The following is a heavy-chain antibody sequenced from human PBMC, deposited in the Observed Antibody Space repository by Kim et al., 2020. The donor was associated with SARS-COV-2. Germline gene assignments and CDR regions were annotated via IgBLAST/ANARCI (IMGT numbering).Heavy chain of an antibody. D-gene: IGHD5-18*01. J-gene: IGHJ6*02. CDR2: IWDDGSKK. Sequence: GGSLRLSCAASGFTFSAYGMHWVRQAPGKGLEWVAVIWDDGSKKYTADSVKGRFTISRDNSKNILYLQMNSLRVEDAAVYYCARVVYSNSWQSDFHYYYAMDVWGQGTTVTVSS. CDR3: ARVVYSNSWQSDFHYYYAMDV. CDR1: GFTFSAYG. V-gene: IGHV3-33*01.